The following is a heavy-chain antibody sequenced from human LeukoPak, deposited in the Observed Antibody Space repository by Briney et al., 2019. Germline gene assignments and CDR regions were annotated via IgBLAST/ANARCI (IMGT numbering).Heavy chain of an antibody. V-gene: IGHV3-30*03. CDR3: ARGGGYDEYFDY. CDR2: ISYDGSNK. Sequence: GGSLRLSCAASGFTFSSYSMNWVRQAPGKGLEWVAVISYDGSNKYYADSVKGRFTISRDNSKNTLYLQMNSLRAEDTAVYYCARGGGYDEYFDYWGQGTLVTVSS. J-gene: IGHJ4*02. D-gene: IGHD5-12*01. CDR1: GFTFSSYS.